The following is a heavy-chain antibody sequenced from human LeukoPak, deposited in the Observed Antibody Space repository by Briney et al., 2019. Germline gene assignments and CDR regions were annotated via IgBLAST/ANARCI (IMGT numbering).Heavy chain of an antibody. CDR1: GGTHSSYA. Sequence: ASVKVSCKASGGTHSSYAISWVRQAPGQGLEWMGRIIPIFGTSIYAQRFQGRLTITTDESTTTAYMELRSLRSEHTAVYYCARGDYFDSSAYFGMIFDYWGQGTLVTVSS. CDR2: IIPIFGTS. J-gene: IGHJ4*02. CDR3: ARGDYFDSSAYFGMIFDY. V-gene: IGHV1-69*05. D-gene: IGHD3-22*01.